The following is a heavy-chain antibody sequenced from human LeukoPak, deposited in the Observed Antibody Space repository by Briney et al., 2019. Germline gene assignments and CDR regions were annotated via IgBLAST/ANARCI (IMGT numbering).Heavy chain of an antibody. V-gene: IGHV7-4-1*02. D-gene: IGHD2-2*01. CDR1: GYSFTTYG. J-gene: IGHJ6*02. Sequence: GASVKVSCKASGYSFTTYGMNWVRQAPGQGLEWMGWINTNTGNPTYAQGFTGRFVFSLDTSVSTAYLQISSLKAEDTAVYYCARERYCSSTSCSHYYYYGMDVWGQGTTVTVSS. CDR2: INTNTGNP. CDR3: ARERYCSSTSCSHYYYYGMDV.